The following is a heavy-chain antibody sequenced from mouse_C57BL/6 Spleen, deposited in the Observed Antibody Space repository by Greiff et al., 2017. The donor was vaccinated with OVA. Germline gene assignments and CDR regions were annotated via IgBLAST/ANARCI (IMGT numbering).Heavy chain of an antibody. J-gene: IGHJ4*01. V-gene: IGHV1-15*01. Sequence: QVQLKQSGAELVRPGASVTLSCKASGYTFTDYEMHWVKQTPVHGLEWIGAIDPETGGTAYNQKFKGKAILTADKSSSTAYMELRSLTSEDSAVYYCTKVDAMDYWGQGTSVTVSS. CDR2: IDPETGGT. CDR1: GYTFTDYE. D-gene: IGHD1-1*01. CDR3: TKVDAMDY.